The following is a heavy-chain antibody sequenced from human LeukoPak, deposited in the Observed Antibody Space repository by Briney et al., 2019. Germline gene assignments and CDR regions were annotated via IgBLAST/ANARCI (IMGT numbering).Heavy chain of an antibody. CDR1: GFTFSDFY. J-gene: IGHJ4*02. CDR2: ISSSGSST. D-gene: IGHD1-1*01. CDR3: ARDKRRFNN. Sequence: PGGSLRLSCTASGFTFSDFYMSWIRQAPGKGLEWVSYISSSGSSTYYAGSVKGRFTISRDNSNNSLFLQMNGLEVEDTAVYYCARDKRRFNNWGQGTLVTVSS. V-gene: IGHV3-11*04.